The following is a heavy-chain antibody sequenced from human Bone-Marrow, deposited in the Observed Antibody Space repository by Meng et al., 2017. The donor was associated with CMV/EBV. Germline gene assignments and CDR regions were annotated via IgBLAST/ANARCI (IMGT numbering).Heavy chain of an antibody. CDR3: ARGYCSSTSCYRDFDY. CDR1: GGSFSGYS. D-gene: IGHD2-2*01. Sequence: YGGSFSGYSWSWIRQPPGKGLEWIGEINHSGSTNYNPSLKSRVTISVDTSKNQFSLKLSSVTAADTAVYYCARGYCSSTSCYRDFDYWGQGTLVTVSS. V-gene: IGHV4-34*01. J-gene: IGHJ4*02. CDR2: INHSGST.